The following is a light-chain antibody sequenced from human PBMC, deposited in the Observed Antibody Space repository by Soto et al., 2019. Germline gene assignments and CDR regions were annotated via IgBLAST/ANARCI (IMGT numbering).Light chain of an antibody. CDR3: QQGHNWPLT. CDR1: QSISXE. Sequence: EIVMTQSPATLXVSPGERATXSCRASQSISXELAWYQQKPGQPPRLLIYGASTRATGVPARFTGSGSGSDFTLTISGLQSEDFAVYYCQQGHNWPLTFGQGTRLEI. J-gene: IGKJ2*01. CDR2: GAS. V-gene: IGKV3-15*01.